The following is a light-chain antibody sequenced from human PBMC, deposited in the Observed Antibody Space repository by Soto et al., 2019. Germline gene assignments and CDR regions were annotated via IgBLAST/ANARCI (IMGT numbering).Light chain of an antibody. Sequence: DIQMTQSPSSVSASVGDRVTITCRASQGIGTWLAWYQQKPGKGPNLLIYKASSLESGVPSRFSGSGSGTEFTLTISSLQPDDFATYYCQQYNSYSWTFGQGTKVDIK. J-gene: IGKJ1*01. V-gene: IGKV1-5*03. CDR2: KAS. CDR1: QGIGTW. CDR3: QQYNSYSWT.